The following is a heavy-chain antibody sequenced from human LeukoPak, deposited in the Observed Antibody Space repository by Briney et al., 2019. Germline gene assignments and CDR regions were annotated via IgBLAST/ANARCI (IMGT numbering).Heavy chain of an antibody. Sequence: GGSLRLSCADSGFTFSSYAMSWVRQAPGKGLEWVSAISGSGGSTYYADSVKGRFTISRDNSKNTLYLQMNSLRAEDTAVYYCAKDRTSDSSGYIVDAFDIWGQGTMVTVSS. D-gene: IGHD3-22*01. CDR3: AKDRTSDSSGYIVDAFDI. V-gene: IGHV3-23*01. CDR2: ISGSGGST. CDR1: GFTFSSYA. J-gene: IGHJ3*02.